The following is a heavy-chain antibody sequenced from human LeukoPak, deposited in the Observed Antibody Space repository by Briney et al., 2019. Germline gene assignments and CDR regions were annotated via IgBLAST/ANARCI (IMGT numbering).Heavy chain of an antibody. D-gene: IGHD6-13*01. CDR1: GYTLTELS. CDR2: FDPEDGET. V-gene: IGHV1-24*01. J-gene: IGHJ4*02. CDR3: AREGTSGYSRSWYYYFDY. Sequence: GASVKVSCKVSGYTLTELSMHWVRQAPGKGLGWMGGFDPEDGETIYAQKFQGRVTMTEDTSTDTAYMELSSLRSEDTAVYYCAREGTSGYSRSWYYYFDYWGQGTLVTVSS.